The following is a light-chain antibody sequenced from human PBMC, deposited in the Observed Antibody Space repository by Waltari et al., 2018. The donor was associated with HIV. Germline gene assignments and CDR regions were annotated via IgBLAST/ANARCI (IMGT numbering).Light chain of an antibody. J-gene: IGKJ1*01. V-gene: IGKV1-17*01. Sequence: DIQMTQSPPSLSASVGDRVTITCRAGQDIKNNLGWYQQQPGKAPRRLIYSASTLHTGVSSRFRGGGSGTHFTLSIDGLQPEDAANYFCLQLSGLPRTFGQGT. CDR1: QDIKNN. CDR3: LQLSGLPRT. CDR2: SAS.